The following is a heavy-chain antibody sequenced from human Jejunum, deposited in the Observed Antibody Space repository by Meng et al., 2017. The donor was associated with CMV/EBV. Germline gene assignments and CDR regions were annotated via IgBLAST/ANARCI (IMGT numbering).Heavy chain of an antibody. Sequence: TFTDYYLHWVRQAPGQGVEGMGWVIPKYGYSKYAKKFQGKVTMTRDTSITTAYMELTRLTSDDTAVYYCARDCSSTICKNLGVAFDLWGQGTLVTVSS. CDR3: ARDCSSTICKNLGVAFDL. V-gene: IGHV1-2*02. J-gene: IGHJ4*02. CDR2: VIPKYGYS. D-gene: IGHD2-2*01. CDR1: TFTDYY.